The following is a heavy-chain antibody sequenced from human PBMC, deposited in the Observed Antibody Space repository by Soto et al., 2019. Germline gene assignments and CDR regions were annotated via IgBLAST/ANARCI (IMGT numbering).Heavy chain of an antibody. J-gene: IGHJ4*02. CDR1: GFTFSSYA. CDR2: ISGSGGST. D-gene: IGHD3-9*01. CDR3: AKSPGEDILTGYYQLYYFDY. V-gene: IGHV3-23*01. Sequence: GGSLRLSCAASGFTFSSYAMSWVRQAPGKGLEWVSAISGSGGSTYYADSVKGRFTISRDNSKNTLYLQMNSLRAEDTAVYYCAKSPGEDILTGYYQLYYFDYWGQGTLVTVSS.